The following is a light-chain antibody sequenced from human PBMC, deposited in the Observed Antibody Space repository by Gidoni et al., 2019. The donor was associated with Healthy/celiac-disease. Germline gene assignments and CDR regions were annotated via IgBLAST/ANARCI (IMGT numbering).Light chain of an antibody. CDR3: QSYDSSLSGWV. Sequence: QSVLTPPPSVSGAPGQRVTISCTGSSSNIGAGYDVHWYQQLPGTAPKLLIYGNSNRPSGVPDRFSVSKSGTSASLAITGLQAEDEGDYYCQSYDSSLSGWVFGGGTKLTVL. V-gene: IGLV1-40*01. J-gene: IGLJ3*02. CDR1: SSNIGAGYD. CDR2: GNS.